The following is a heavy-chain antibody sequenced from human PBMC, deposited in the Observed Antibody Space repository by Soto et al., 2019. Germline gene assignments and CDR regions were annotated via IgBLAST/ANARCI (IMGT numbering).Heavy chain of an antibody. V-gene: IGHV3-21*06. J-gene: IGHJ4*02. Sequence: GVSLRLSCEASGFRFNSYSMNWVRQAPQKGLEWVSLIDARSNYIYYADSVKGRFTISRDNARNSLYLQMDSLRVEDTAVYYCVRENEMAGATSAFEYWGQGTRVTVSS. CDR2: IDARSNYI. CDR1: GFRFNSYS. CDR3: VRENEMAGATSAFEY. D-gene: IGHD1-26*01.